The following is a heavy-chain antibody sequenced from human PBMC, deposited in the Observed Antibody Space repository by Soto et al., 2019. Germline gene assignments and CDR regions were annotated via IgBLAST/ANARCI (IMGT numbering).Heavy chain of an antibody. V-gene: IGHV3-7*05. CDR1: GFTFSSYW. Sequence: GGSLRLSCAASGFTFSSYWMSWVRQAPGKGLEWVANIKQDGSEKYYVDSVKGRFTISRDNAKNSLYLQMNSLRAEDTAVYYCARVGIQLWLGVWFGELSPLYFDYWGQGTLVTVSS. CDR2: IKQDGSEK. J-gene: IGHJ4*02. D-gene: IGHD3-10*01. CDR3: ARVGIQLWLGVWFGELSPLYFDY.